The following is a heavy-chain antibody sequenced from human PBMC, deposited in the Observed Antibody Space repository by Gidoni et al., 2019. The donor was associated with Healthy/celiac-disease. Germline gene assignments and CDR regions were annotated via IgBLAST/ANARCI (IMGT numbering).Heavy chain of an antibody. CDR2: INPNSGGT. CDR3: ARDVAAAGPNWFDP. Sequence: QAQLVQSGAEVKKPGASVKVSCKASGYTFTGYYMHWVRQAPGQGLEWMGWINPNSGGTNYAQKFQGWVTMTRETSISTAYMELSRLRSDDTAVYYCARDVAAAGPNWFDPWGQGTLVTVSS. V-gene: IGHV1-2*04. CDR1: GYTFTGYY. D-gene: IGHD6-13*01. J-gene: IGHJ5*02.